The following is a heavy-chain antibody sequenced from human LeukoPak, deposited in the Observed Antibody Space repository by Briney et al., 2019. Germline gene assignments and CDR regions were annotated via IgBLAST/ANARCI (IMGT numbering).Heavy chain of an antibody. J-gene: IGHJ4*02. D-gene: IGHD4-23*01. V-gene: IGHV5-51*01. CDR3: ARLWEGRGGNSDFDY. CDR1: GYSFTSYW. CDR2: IYPGDSDT. Sequence: GKSLKISCKGSGYSFTSYWIGWVRQMPGKGLEWMGIIYPGDSDTRYSPSFQGQVTISADKSISTAYLQWSSLKASDTAMYYCARLWEGRGGNSDFDYWGQGTLVTVSS.